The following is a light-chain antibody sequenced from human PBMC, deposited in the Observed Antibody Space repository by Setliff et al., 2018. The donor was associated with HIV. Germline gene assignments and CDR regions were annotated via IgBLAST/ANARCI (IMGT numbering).Light chain of an antibody. J-gene: IGLJ1*01. CDR3: CSYADSYTSLYV. CDR1: SSNVCANNY. Sequence: QSALAQPRSVSGSPGQSVTISCTGTSSNVCANNYVSWYQHHPGKAPKLIIFDADKRPSGVPDRFSGSKSGNTASLTISGLQAEDEADYYCCSYADSYTSLYVFGTGTKVTVL. V-gene: IGLV2-11*01. CDR2: DAD.